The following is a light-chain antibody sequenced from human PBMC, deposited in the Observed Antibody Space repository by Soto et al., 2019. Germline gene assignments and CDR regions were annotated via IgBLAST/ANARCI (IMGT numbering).Light chain of an antibody. Sequence: QSALTQPASVSGSPGQSITISCTGTSSDVGGYNYVSWYQQHPGKAPKLMIYDVSDRPSGVSNLFSGSKSCNKASLTISGIQAEDEADYYCSSYTSSSTLAVFGGGTKLTVL. CDR3: SSYTSSSTLAV. J-gene: IGLJ2*01. CDR2: DVS. V-gene: IGLV2-14*01. CDR1: SSDVGGYNY.